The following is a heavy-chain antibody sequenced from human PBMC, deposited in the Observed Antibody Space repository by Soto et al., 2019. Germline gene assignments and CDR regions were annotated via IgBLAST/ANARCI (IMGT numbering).Heavy chain of an antibody. J-gene: IGHJ4*02. Sequence: GGSLRLSCAASAFTFSNYAMSWVRQAPGKGLEWVSAISASGASTYYADFVKGRFTISRDNSKNTLYLQMNSLRAEDTAVYYCARGFLYGSGSYPTFDYWGQGTLVTVSS. D-gene: IGHD3-10*01. CDR1: AFTFSNYA. V-gene: IGHV3-23*01. CDR2: ISASGAST. CDR3: ARGFLYGSGSYPTFDY.